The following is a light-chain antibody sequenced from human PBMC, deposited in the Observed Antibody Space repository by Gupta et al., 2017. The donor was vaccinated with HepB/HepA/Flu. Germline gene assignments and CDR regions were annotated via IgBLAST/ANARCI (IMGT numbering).Light chain of an antibody. J-gene: IGKJ1*01. CDR1: QNINTW. Sequence: DIQLTQSPSTLSASVGDRVTITCRASQNINTWLAWYQQKPGNPPKLLIYKASTLESGVPSRFSGSGSGTEFTLTISSLQPDDFATYFCQQDGNSSGTFGQGTKVEIK. V-gene: IGKV1-5*03. CDR3: QQDGNSSGT. CDR2: KAS.